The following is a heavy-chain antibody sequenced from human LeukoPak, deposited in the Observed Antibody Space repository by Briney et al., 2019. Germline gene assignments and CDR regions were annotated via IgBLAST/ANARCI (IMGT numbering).Heavy chain of an antibody. Sequence: ASVKVSCKASGGTFSSYAISWVRQAPGQGLEWMGLINPSGGSTNYAQKFQGRVTMTRDTSTSTVYMELSSLRSEDTAVYYCARGPRITLVRGGQWYHYMDVWGKGTTVTISS. V-gene: IGHV1-46*01. CDR1: GGTFSSYA. J-gene: IGHJ6*03. CDR3: ARGPRITLVRGGQWYHYMDV. D-gene: IGHD3-10*01. CDR2: INPSGGST.